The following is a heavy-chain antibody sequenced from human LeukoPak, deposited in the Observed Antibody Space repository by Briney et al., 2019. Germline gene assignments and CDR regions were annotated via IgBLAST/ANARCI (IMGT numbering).Heavy chain of an antibody. CDR3: ARNPKSSQQLVSY. Sequence: PGGSLRLSCAASGFSVSNKYMTWVRQVPGKGLEWVSVIYSDGSTYYADSVKGRFTISRDNSKNTLYLQMNSLRAEDTAVYYCARNPKSSQQLVSYWGQGTLVTVSS. V-gene: IGHV3-53*01. CDR1: GFSVSNKY. D-gene: IGHD6-13*01. CDR2: IYSDGST. J-gene: IGHJ4*02.